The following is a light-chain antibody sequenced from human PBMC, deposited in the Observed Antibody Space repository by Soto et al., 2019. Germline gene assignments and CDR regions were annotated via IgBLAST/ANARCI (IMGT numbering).Light chain of an antibody. CDR3: QRYDASPT. J-gene: IGKJ1*01. CDR1: QTVPNNY. CDR2: GAS. Sequence: IVLTQSPGTLSLSVGERATLSCRSSQTVPNNYLVWYQQKPGQTPTVLIYGASNRAAGIPDRFSGSGSGTDFTLTISRLDPEDCAVYYCQRYDASPTFGQGTRVE. V-gene: IGKV3-20*01.